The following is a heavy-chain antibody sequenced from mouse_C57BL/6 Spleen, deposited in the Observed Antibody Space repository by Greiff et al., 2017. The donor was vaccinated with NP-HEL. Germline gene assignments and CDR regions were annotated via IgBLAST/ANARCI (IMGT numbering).Heavy chain of an antibody. V-gene: IGHV1-85*01. J-gene: IGHJ4*01. Sequence: QVTLKVSGPELVKPGASVKLSCKASGYTFTSYDINWVKQRPGQGLEWIGWIYPRDGSTKYNEKFKGKATLTVDTSSSTAYMELHSLTSEDSAVYFCAREAMVTTDAMDYWGQGTSVTVSS. D-gene: IGHD2-2*01. CDR3: AREAMVTTDAMDY. CDR2: IYPRDGST. CDR1: GYTFTSYD.